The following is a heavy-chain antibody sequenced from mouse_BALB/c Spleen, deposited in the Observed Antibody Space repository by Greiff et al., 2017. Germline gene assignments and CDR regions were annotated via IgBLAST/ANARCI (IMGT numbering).Heavy chain of an antibody. D-gene: IGHD2-1*01. CDR1: GYTFTSYW. CDR2: INPSTGYT. J-gene: IGHJ2*01. V-gene: IGHV1-7*01. CDR3: AQSYGNYGD. Sequence: QVQLKQSGAELAKPGASVKMSCKASGYTFTSYWMHWVKQRPGQGLEWIGYINPSTGYTEYNQKFKDKATLTADKSASTAYMQLSSLTSEGSAVYYCAQSYGNYGDWGQGTTLTVSS.